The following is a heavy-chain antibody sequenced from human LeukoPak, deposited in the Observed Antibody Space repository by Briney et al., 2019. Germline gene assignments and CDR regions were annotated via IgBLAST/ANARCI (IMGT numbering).Heavy chain of an antibody. J-gene: IGHJ4*02. CDR3: ARGSLQLWHNYFDY. D-gene: IGHD5-18*01. Sequence: PGGSLRLSCVASGFTFSSYAMHWVRQAPGKGLEWVAVISYDGSNKYYADSVKGRFTISRVNSKNTLYLQMNSLRAEDTAVYYCARGSLQLWHNYFDYWGQGTLVTVSS. CDR2: ISYDGSNK. CDR1: GFTFSSYA. V-gene: IGHV3-30-3*01.